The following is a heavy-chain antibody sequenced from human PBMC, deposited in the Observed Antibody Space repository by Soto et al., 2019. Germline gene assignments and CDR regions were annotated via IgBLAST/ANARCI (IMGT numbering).Heavy chain of an antibody. Sequence: EVHLVESGGGLVKPGGSLRLSCAASGFTFTTYSMNWVRQAPGKGLEWVSSISSSSNYIYYADSVKGRFTIYRDNANNSLYLQMNSLRAEDTAVYYCARDSASYGSAFDIWGQGTMVTVSS. CDR1: GFTFTTYS. CDR3: ARDSASYGSAFDI. D-gene: IGHD5-18*01. V-gene: IGHV3-21*01. J-gene: IGHJ3*02. CDR2: ISSSSNYI.